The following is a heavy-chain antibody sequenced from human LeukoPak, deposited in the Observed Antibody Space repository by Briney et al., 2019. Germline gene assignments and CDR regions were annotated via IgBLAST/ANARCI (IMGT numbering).Heavy chain of an antibody. Sequence: GGSLRLSCAASGFTFSSYWMNWVRQAPGKGLEWEASVNEGGSERYYVDSVRGRFTISRDNAKDSLYLQMNSLRAEDTAVYYCARALGDDPIDHWGQGTLVTVSS. CDR2: VNEGGSER. V-gene: IGHV3-7*01. CDR3: ARALGDDPIDH. J-gene: IGHJ4*02. CDR1: GFTFSSYW. D-gene: IGHD3-16*01.